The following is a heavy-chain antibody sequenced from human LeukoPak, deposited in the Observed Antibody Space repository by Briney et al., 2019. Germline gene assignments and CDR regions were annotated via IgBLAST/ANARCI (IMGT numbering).Heavy chain of an antibody. CDR2: VDPEDGET. CDR3: ATVDYYDSSGLDY. D-gene: IGHD3-22*01. CDR1: GYTFTDYY. J-gene: IGHJ4*02. V-gene: IGHV1-69-2*01. Sequence: ASVKVSCKVSGYTFTDYYMHWVQQAPGKGLEWMGLVDPEDGETIYAEKFQGRVTITADTSTDTAYMELNSLRSEDTAVYYCATVDYYDSSGLDYWGQGTLVTVSS.